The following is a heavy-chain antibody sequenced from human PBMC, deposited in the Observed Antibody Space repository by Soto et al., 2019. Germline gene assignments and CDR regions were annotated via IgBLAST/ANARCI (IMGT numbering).Heavy chain of an antibody. J-gene: IGHJ6*02. V-gene: IGHV1-2*04. CDR2: INPNSGGT. CDR1: GHTFTGYY. CDR3: ARAGSLLRFLEWSYGMDV. D-gene: IGHD3-3*01. Sequence: ASVKVSCKASGHTFTGYYMHWVRQAPGQGLEWMGWINPNSGGTNYAQKFQGWVTMTRDTSISTAYMELSRLRSDDTAVYYCARAGSLLRFLEWSYGMDVWGQGTTVTVS.